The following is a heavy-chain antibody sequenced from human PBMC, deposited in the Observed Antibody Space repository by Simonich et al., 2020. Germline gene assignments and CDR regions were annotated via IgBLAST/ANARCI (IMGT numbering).Heavy chain of an antibody. CDR2: IKQDGSEK. D-gene: IGHD6-19*01. J-gene: IGHJ6*03. CDR1: GFTFSSYW. CDR3: ARDGLETAYYYYMDV. Sequence: EVQLVESGGGLVQPGGSLRLSCAASGFTFSSYWMSWVRQAPGKGLEWVANIKQDGSEKYYVDLVKGRFTISRDNAKNSQYLQINSLRAEDTAVYSCARDGLETAYYYYMDVWGKGTTVTVSS. V-gene: IGHV3-7*01.